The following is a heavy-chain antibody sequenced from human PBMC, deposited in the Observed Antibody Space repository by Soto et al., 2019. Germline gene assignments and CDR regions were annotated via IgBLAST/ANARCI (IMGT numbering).Heavy chain of an antibody. CDR2: IYYSGST. V-gene: IGHV4-31*03. D-gene: IGHD3-22*01. J-gene: IGHJ2*01. Sequence: SETLSLTCTVSGGSISSGGYYWSWIRQHPGKDLEWIGYIYYSGSTYYNPSLKSRVTISVDTSKNQFSLKLSSVTAAVTAVYYCASTLKTYYYDSSSYYWYFDLWGRGTLVTVSS. CDR3: ASTLKTYYYDSSSYYWYFDL. CDR1: GGSISSGGYY.